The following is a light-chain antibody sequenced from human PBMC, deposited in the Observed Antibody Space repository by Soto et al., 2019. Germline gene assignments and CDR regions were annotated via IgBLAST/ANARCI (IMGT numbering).Light chain of an antibody. CDR2: AAS. Sequence: AIQMTQSPSSLSASVGDRVTITCRASQGIRNDLGWYQQKPGKAPKLLIYAASTLQSGVPSRFSGSGSGTDFTLTISCLQSEDFATYYCQQYYSYSWTFGQGTKVDIK. CDR3: QQYYSYSWT. J-gene: IGKJ1*01. CDR1: QGIRND. V-gene: IGKV1-6*01.